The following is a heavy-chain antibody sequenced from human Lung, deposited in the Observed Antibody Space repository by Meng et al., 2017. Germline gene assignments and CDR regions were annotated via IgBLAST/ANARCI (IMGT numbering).Heavy chain of an antibody. CDR1: GFTFSSYT. CDR2: ISSSSA. CDR3: ARGRVVVAATPSDY. V-gene: IGHV3-21*01. Sequence: DVQLVESGGGLVKPGGSLILSCAASGFTFSSYTMNWVRQAPGKGLEWVSSISSSSAYADSVKGRFTISRDNAKNSLYLQMNSLRAEDTAVYYCARGRVVVAATPSDYWGQGTLVTVSS. J-gene: IGHJ4*02. D-gene: IGHD2-15*01.